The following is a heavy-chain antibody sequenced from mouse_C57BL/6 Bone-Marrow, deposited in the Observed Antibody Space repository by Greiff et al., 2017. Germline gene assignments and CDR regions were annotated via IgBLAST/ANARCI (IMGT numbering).Heavy chain of an antibody. V-gene: IGHV5-17*01. CDR3: ATFDV. CDR1: GFTFSDYG. CDR2: ISRGSSTI. J-gene: IGHJ1*03. Sequence: EVQLVESGGGLVKPGGSLKLSCAASGFTFSDYGMHWVRQAPEKGLEWVAYISRGSSTIYYADTVKGRFTFSRDNAKNTLFLQMTSLRSEDTAMYYCATFDVWGTGTTVTVSS.